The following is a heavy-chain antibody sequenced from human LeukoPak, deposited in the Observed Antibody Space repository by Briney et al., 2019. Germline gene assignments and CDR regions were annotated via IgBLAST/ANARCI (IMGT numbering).Heavy chain of an antibody. CDR3: ARSPPYCSGGSCYFYY. V-gene: IGHV1-18*04. CDR2: TSYNGNT. J-gene: IGHJ4*02. D-gene: IGHD2-15*01. Sequence: ASVKVSCKASGYTFSNYGISWVRQAPGLGLEWMGWTSYNGNTNYAQKFQDRVTMTTDTSTTTAYMELSSLRSEDTAVYYCARSPPYCSGGSCYFYYWGQGTLVTVSS. CDR1: GYTFSNYG.